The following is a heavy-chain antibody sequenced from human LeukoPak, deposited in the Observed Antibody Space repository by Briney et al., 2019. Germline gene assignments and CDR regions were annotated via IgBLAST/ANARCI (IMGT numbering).Heavy chain of an antibody. CDR2: INQAGSEK. CDR1: GFSLSSDW. Sequence: PGGSLRLSCAPSGFSLSSDWMSWVRHAPGKGLEWVANINQAGSEKYYMDAVKGRFTISRDNAKNSLSLHMNSLRAEDTAVYYCGRVYSDAFDHWGQGTLVTVSS. D-gene: IGHD5-18*01. J-gene: IGHJ4*02. V-gene: IGHV3-7*04. CDR3: GRVYSDAFDH.